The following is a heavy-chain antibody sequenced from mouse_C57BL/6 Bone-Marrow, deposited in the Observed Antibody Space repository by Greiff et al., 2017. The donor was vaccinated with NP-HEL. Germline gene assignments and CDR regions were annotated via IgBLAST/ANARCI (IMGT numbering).Heavy chain of an antibody. CDR2: IRNKANGYTT. CDR1: GFTFTDYY. Sequence: DVMLVESGGGLVQPGGSLSLSCAASGFTFTDYYMSWVRQPPGKALEWLGFIRNKANGYTTEYSASVKGRFTISRDNSQSILYLQMNALRAEDSATYYCARSPSTGTPYWGQGTTRTVSS. D-gene: IGHD4-1*02. CDR3: ARSPSTGTPY. V-gene: IGHV7-3*01. J-gene: IGHJ2*01.